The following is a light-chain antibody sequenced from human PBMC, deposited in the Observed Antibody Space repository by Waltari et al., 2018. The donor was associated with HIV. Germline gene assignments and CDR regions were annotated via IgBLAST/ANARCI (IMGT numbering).Light chain of an antibody. CDR1: RTLYFNSNNQNY. CDR2: LAS. Sequence: IVMTQSPDSLPVSLGERATINCRSSRTLYFNSNNQNYLPWYQQKPGQSPKVLIYLASTRASGVPGRFSGSGSGTDFNLTISSLQADDVAVYYCQQYYTIDSTFGGGTKVEIK. CDR3: QQYYTIDST. V-gene: IGKV4-1*01. J-gene: IGKJ4*01.